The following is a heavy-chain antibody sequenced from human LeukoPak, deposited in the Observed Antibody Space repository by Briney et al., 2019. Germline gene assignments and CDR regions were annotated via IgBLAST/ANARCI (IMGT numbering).Heavy chain of an antibody. CDR1: GFTFSSYA. Sequence: GGSLRLSCAASGFTFSSYAMHWVRQAPGKGLEWVAVISYDGSNKYYADSVKGRFTISRDNSKNTLYLQMNSLRAEDTAVYYCARVGYDFLGYYYYYYMGVWGKGTTVTVSS. CDR3: ARVGYDFLGYYYYYYMGV. CDR2: ISYDGSNK. V-gene: IGHV3-30*01. D-gene: IGHD3-3*01. J-gene: IGHJ6*03.